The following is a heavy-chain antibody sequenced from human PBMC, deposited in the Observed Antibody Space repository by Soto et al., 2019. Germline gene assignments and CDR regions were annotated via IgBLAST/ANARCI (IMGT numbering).Heavy chain of an antibody. CDR3: ARGGVKGTTSRGQVYN. CDR2: ISSSSDST. J-gene: IGHJ4*02. CDR1: GFTFSDYY. Sequence: QVQVVESGGGLVKPGGSLRLSCAASGFTFSDYYMSWIRQAPGKGLEWVSFISSSSDSTKYADSVKGRFTISRANAKNSLYLQLNSLRAADTAVYYCARGGVKGTTSRGQVYNWGQGTLVTVSS. D-gene: IGHD1-7*01. V-gene: IGHV3-11*06.